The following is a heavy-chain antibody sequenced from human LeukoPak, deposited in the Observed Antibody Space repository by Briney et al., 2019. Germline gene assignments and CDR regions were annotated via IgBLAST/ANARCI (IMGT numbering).Heavy chain of an antibody. V-gene: IGHV4-39*01. D-gene: IGHD3-22*01. J-gene: IGHJ4*02. CDR1: GGSISSSSYY. CDR3: ASPPWHYYDSSGYRFDY. CDR2: IYYSGST. Sequence: SETLSLTCTVFGGSISSSSYYWGWIRQPPGKGLEWIGSIYYSGSTYYNPSLKSRVTISVNTSKNQFSLKLSSVTAADTAVYYCASPPWHYYDSSGYRFDYWGQGTLVTVSS.